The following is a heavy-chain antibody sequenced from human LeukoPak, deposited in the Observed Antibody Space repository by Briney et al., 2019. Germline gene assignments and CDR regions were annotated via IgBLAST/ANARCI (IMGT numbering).Heavy chain of an antibody. CDR3: ARQNYDFWSGYSVDY. D-gene: IGHD3-3*01. CDR1: GGSISSYY. Sequence: TSETLSLTCTVSGGSISSYYWSWIRQPPGKGLEWMGYIYYSGSTNYNPSLKSRVTISVDTSKNQFSLKLSSVTAADTAVYYCARQNYDFWSGYSVDYWGQGTLVTVSS. CDR2: IYYSGST. V-gene: IGHV4-59*01. J-gene: IGHJ4*02.